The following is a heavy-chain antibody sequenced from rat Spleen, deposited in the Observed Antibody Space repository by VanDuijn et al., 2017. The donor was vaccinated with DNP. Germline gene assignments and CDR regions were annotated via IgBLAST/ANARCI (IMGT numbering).Heavy chain of an antibody. D-gene: IGHD1-12*02. CDR3: TTDQSYDGTYYYDY. V-gene: IGHV5-31*01. J-gene: IGHJ2*01. CDR1: GFTFNNYW. CDR2: ITNTGDTT. Sequence: EVQLVESGGGPVQPGRSLKLSCVASGFTFNNYWMTWIRQAPGKGLEWVASITNTGDTTYYLDSVKGRFTISRDNAKSSLYLQMDSLRSEDTATYYCTTDQSYDGTYYYDYWGQGVMVTVSS.